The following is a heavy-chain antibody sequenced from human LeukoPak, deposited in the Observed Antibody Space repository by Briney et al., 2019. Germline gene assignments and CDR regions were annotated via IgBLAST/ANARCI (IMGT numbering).Heavy chain of an antibody. CDR3: AKAASSSWPSYYYGMDV. D-gene: IGHD6-13*01. CDR1: GFIVSSNY. CDR2: IYSDGST. Sequence: GGSLRLSCAASGFIVSSNYMSWVRQAPGKGLEWVSIIYSDGSTYYADSVKGRFTISRDNFKNTVYLQMSSLRVDDTAVYYCAKAASSSWPSYYYGMDVWGQGTTVTVSS. J-gene: IGHJ6*02. V-gene: IGHV3-53*01.